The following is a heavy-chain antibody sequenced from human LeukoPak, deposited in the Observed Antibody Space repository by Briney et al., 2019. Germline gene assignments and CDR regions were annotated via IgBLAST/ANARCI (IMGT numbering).Heavy chain of an antibody. D-gene: IGHD2-2*01. V-gene: IGHV1-69*04. CDR1: GGTFSSYA. CDR3: ARGVVVVPAAPRSYFDY. CDR2: IIPILGIA. J-gene: IGHJ4*02. Sequence: GSSVKVSCKASGGTFSSYAISWVRQAPGQGLEWVGRIIPILGIANYAQKFQGRVTITADKSTSTAYMELSSLRSEDTAVYYCARGVVVVPAAPRSYFDYWGQGTLVTVSS.